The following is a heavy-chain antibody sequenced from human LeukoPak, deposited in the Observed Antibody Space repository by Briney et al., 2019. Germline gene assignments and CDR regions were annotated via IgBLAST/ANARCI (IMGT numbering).Heavy chain of an antibody. CDR2: ISYDGNNK. D-gene: IGHD1-7*01. CDR1: GFTFSSYG. CDR3: ARGTTGGPRVPFDI. V-gene: IGHV3-30*03. J-gene: IGHJ3*02. Sequence: GGSLRLSCAASGFTFSSYGMHWVRQAPGKGLEWVVVISYDGNNKYYADSVKGRFTISRDNSKNTLYLQMNSLRAEDTAVYYCARGTTGGPRVPFDIWGQGTMVTVSS.